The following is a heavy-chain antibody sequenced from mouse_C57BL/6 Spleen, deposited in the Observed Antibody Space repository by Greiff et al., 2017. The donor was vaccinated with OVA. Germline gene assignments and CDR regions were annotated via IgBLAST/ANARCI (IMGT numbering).Heavy chain of an antibody. V-gene: IGHV1-80*01. CDR3: ARRYGSSSAWFAY. Sequence: VQLQQSGAELVKPGASVKISCKASGYAFSSYWMNWVKQRPGKGLEWIGQIYPGDGDTNYNGKFKGKATLTADKSSSTAYMQLSSLTSEDSAVYFCARRYGSSSAWFAYWGQGTLVTVSA. J-gene: IGHJ3*01. CDR2: IYPGDGDT. D-gene: IGHD1-1*01. CDR1: GYAFSSYW.